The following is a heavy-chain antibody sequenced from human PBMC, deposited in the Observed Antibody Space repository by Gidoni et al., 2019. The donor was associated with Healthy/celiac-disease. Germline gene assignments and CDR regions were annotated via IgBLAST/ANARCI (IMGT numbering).Heavy chain of an antibody. J-gene: IGHJ3*02. CDR1: GFTFRSYG. V-gene: IGHV3-30*02. D-gene: IGHD6-13*01. Sequence: QVQLVEPGGGVVQPGGSLRLSCAASGFTFRSYGMHWVRQAPGKGLEWVAFIRDDGSNKYYADSVKGRFTISRDNSKNTLYLQMNSLRAEDTAVYYCANFPSSWYEDAFDIWGQGTMVTVSS. CDR3: ANFPSSWYEDAFDI. CDR2: IRDDGSNK.